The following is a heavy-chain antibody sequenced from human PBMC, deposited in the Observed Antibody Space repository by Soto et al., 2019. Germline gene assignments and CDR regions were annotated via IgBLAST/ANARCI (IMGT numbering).Heavy chain of an antibody. CDR1: GGTFSSYA. D-gene: IGHD5-18*01. J-gene: IGHJ6*02. Sequence: QVQLVQSGAEVKKPGSSVKVSCRASGGTFSSYAISWVRQAPGQGLEWMGGIIPIFGTANYAQKFQGRVTITADESTSPAYMELSSLRSDDTAVYYCAGTDTAMGSRGYYYYGMDVWGHGTTVVVSS. CDR3: AGTDTAMGSRGYYYYGMDV. V-gene: IGHV1-69*01. CDR2: IIPIFGTA.